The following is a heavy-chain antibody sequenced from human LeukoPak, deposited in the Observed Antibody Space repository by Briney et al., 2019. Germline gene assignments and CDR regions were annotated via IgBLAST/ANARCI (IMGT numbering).Heavy chain of an antibody. CDR1: GYTFTGYY. CDR3: ARGLRSARATVTLGY. V-gene: IGHV1-2*02. CDR2: INPNSGGT. Sequence: ASVKVSCKASGYTFTGYYMHWVRQAPGQGLEWMGWINPNSGGTNYAQKFQGRVTMTRDTSISTAYMELSRLRSEDTAVYYCARGLRSARATVTLGYWGQGTLVTVSS. D-gene: IGHD4-17*01. J-gene: IGHJ4*02.